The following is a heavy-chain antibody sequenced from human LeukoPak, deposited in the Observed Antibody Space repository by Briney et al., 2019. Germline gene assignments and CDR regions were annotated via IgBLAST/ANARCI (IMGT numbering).Heavy chain of an antibody. CDR1: GFTFSSYG. CDR3: AKDSILVDIVATIRINGLDY. Sequence: GRSLRLSCAASGFTFSSYGMHWVRQAPGKGLEWVAVISYDGSNKYYADSVKGRFTISGDNSKNTLYLQMNSLRAEDTAVYYCAKDSILVDIVATIRINGLDYWGQGTLVTVSS. V-gene: IGHV3-30*18. J-gene: IGHJ4*02. CDR2: ISYDGSNK. D-gene: IGHD5-12*01.